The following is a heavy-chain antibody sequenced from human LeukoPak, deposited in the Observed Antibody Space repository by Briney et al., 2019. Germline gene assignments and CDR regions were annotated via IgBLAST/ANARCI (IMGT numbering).Heavy chain of an antibody. Sequence: GGSLRLSCAVSGFTVTDNYMSWARQAPGKGLQWVSVIYPDGRTYYADSVKGRFTISRDISKNPLLLQMNSLRPDDTAVHYCARTNPVYGDYDYWGQGTLVTVSS. J-gene: IGHJ4*02. CDR2: IYPDGRT. D-gene: IGHD4-17*01. V-gene: IGHV3-53*01. CDR3: ARTNPVYGDYDY. CDR1: GFTVTDNY.